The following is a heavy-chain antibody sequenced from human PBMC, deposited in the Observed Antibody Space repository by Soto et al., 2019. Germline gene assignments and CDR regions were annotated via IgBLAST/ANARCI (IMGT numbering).Heavy chain of an antibody. Sequence: SETLSLTCTVSGGSISSDYWNWIRQPPGKRLEWIGYISYTGSTNYNPSLRSRVTMSLDTSKNQFSLKLSSATAADTAVYYCARRDSRMVMGYFDYWGQGTLVTVSS. J-gene: IGHJ4*02. CDR3: ARRDSRMVMGYFDY. V-gene: IGHV4-59*01. CDR2: ISYTGST. D-gene: IGHD5-18*01. CDR1: GGSISSDY.